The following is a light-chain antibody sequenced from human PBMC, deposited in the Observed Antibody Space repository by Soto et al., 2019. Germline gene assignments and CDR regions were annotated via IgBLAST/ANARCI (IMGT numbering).Light chain of an antibody. J-gene: IGKJ5*01. V-gene: IGKV3D-15*01. CDR2: GTS. Sequence: EIVMTQSPATLSVSPGERATLSCRASQSVSSNLAWYQQKPGQAPRLLIYGTSNRATGIPDRFSGSGSGTDFSLTISSLEPGDLAVYYCQQHNQWPITFGQGTRLEI. CDR1: QSVSSN. CDR3: QQHNQWPIT.